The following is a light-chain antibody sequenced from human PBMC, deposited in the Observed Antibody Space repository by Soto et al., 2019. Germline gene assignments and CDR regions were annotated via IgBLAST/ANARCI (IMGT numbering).Light chain of an antibody. V-gene: IGLV2-14*01. CDR2: EVS. J-gene: IGLJ3*02. CDR1: SSDVGGYNY. Sequence: QSVLTQPASVSGSPGQSITISCTGTSSDVGGYNYVSWYQQHPGKAPKLMIYEVSNRPSGVSNRFSGSKSGNTASLNISGLQAEDEADYYCSSYTSSSTLWVFGGGTKVTVL. CDR3: SSYTSSSTLWV.